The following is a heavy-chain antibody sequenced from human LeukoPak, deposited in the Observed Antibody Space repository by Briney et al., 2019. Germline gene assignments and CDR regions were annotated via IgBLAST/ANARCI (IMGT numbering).Heavy chain of an antibody. CDR1: GFTFSNYY. Sequence: PGGSLRLSRATSGFTFSNYYMGWIRQAPGKGLEWVSDISGSGDSKFYADSVKGRFTISRDNAKNSLHLQMSSLRAEDTAVYYCARRTYSNHFFDYWGQGTLVTVSS. V-gene: IGHV3-11*01. CDR2: ISGSGDSK. D-gene: IGHD4-11*01. J-gene: IGHJ4*02. CDR3: ARRTYSNHFFDY.